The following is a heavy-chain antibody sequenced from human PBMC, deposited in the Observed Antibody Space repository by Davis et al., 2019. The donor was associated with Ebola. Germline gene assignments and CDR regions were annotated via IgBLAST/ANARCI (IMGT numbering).Heavy chain of an antibody. D-gene: IGHD6-19*01. CDR2: VTSSGGST. J-gene: IGHJ6*04. CDR3: AKGGSGWPSDYSYGLGV. CDR1: GFTFSSHT. V-gene: IGHV3-23*01. Sequence: PGGSLRLSCAASGFTFSSHTLNWVRQAPGKGLEWVSAVTSSGGSTYYADSVKGRFTISRDNSKNTLYLQMNSLSGDDTAVYYCAKGGSGWPSDYSYGLGVWGKGTTVTVAS.